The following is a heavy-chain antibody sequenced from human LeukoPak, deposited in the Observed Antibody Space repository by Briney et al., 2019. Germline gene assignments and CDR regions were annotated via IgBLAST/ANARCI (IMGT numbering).Heavy chain of an antibody. J-gene: IGHJ4*02. CDR3: ASHAHDYDSSGYFDS. Sequence: GGSLRLSCVVSRLTFNSNAMYWVRQAPGKGLEWVSGISVSGGSEYYADSVKGRSSVSRDNSKHTVYLQMNSLRAEDTAVYFCASHAHDYDSSGYFDSWGQGALVTVSS. V-gene: IGHV3-23*01. D-gene: IGHD3-22*01. CDR2: ISVSGGSE. CDR1: RLTFNSNA.